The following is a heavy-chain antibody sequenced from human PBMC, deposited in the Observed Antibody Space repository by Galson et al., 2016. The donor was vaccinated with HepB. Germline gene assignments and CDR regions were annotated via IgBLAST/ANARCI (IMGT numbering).Heavy chain of an antibody. CDR2: IKEDGSEK. Sequence: SLRLSCAVSGFTSRTFWMSWVRQAPGKGLEWVANIKEDGSEKFYGDSVKGRFTISRDNAKNSLYLQMDGLRGEDTAIYYCARVGYCSATSCLYYFDYWGQGTLVTVSS. V-gene: IGHV3-7*01. CDR3: ARVGYCSATSCLYYFDY. D-gene: IGHD2-2*03. CDR1: GFTSRTFW. J-gene: IGHJ4*02.